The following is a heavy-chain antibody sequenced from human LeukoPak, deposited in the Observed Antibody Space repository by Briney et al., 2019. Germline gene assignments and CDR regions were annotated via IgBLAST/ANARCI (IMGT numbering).Heavy chain of an antibody. J-gene: IGHJ3*02. D-gene: IGHD2-2*01. Sequence: ASVKVSCKASGYTFTGYYMHWVRQAPGQGLEWMGWINPNSGGTNYAQKFQGRVTMTRDTSISTAYMELSRLRSDDTAVYYCASEDIVVVPAAPEAFDIWGQGTMVTVSS. CDR1: GYTFTGYY. CDR3: ASEDIVVVPAAPEAFDI. V-gene: IGHV1-2*02. CDR2: INPNSGGT.